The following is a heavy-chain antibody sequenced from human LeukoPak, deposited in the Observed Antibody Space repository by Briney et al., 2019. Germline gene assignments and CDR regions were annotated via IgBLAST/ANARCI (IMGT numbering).Heavy chain of an antibody. V-gene: IGHV3-21*01. D-gene: IGHD3-22*01. CDR3: ARDIYDSSSYPGY. CDR1: GFTFSSYS. J-gene: IGHJ4*02. Sequence: GGSLRLSCAASGFTFSSYSMNWVRQAPGKGLEWVSSISSSSSYIYYADSVKGRFTISRDNAKNSLYLQMNGLRAEDTAVYYCARDIYDSSSYPGYWGQGTLVTVSS. CDR2: ISSSSSYI.